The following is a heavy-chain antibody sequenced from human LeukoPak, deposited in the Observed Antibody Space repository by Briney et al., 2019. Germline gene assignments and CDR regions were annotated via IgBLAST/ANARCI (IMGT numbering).Heavy chain of an antibody. V-gene: IGHV1-18*01. CDR2: ISVSGGYT. CDR1: GYSLINSG. Sequence: ASVKVSCKVSGYSLINSGISWVRHAPGQGLEWMGRISVSGGYTNFAQSHRDRVTLTTDTSTSTAYLELTDLRSDDTAVYYCAREGGIAAGWETDWGQGTLVTVSS. D-gene: IGHD6-13*01. J-gene: IGHJ4*02. CDR3: AREGGIAAGWETD.